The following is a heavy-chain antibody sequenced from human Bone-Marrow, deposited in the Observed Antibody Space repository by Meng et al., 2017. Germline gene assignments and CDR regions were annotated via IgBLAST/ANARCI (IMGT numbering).Heavy chain of an antibody. V-gene: IGHV1-18*01. CDR2: ISAYNGNT. D-gene: IGHD5-18*01. CDR1: GYTFTSYG. CDR3: ARGGYSYGYGYDY. J-gene: IGHJ4*02. Sequence: VSRVHAGTEVKTPGASVKVSCKASGYTFTSYGTSGVRQAPGQGLEWMGWISAYNGNTNYAQKLQGRVTMTTDTSTSTAYMELRSLRSDDTAVYYCARGGYSYGYGYDYWGQGTLVTVSS.